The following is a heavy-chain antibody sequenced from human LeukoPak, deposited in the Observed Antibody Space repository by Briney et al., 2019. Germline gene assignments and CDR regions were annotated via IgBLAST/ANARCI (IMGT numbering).Heavy chain of an antibody. J-gene: IGHJ4*02. CDR3: AKERRGATGHY. Sequence: PGGSLRLSCVASAFTFSDYGMVWVRQAPGKGLEWVTFIRYDGTNTFYADSVKGRFIISRDNSKNTLYLQMNSLRAEDTAVYYCAKERRGATGHYWGQGTLVTVSS. CDR2: IRYDGTNT. CDR1: AFTFSDYG. D-gene: IGHD1-26*01. V-gene: IGHV3-30*02.